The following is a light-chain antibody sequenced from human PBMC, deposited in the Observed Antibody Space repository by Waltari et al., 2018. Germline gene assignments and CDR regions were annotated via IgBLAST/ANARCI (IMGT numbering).Light chain of an antibody. CDR1: SSNVGSYYH. Sequence: QSVLTQPPSVSGAPGQRVTISCPGSSSNVGSYYHVIWYQQFPGTAPKLLIYGQNRRPSGVPDRFSASKSGASASLAITDLQAADEAVYYCQTYDSRLTSSVFGGGTKLTVL. J-gene: IGLJ2*01. CDR3: QTYDSRLTSSV. V-gene: IGLV1-40*01. CDR2: GQN.